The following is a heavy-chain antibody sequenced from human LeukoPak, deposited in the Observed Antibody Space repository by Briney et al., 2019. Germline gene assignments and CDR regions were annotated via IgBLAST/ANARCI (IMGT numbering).Heavy chain of an antibody. J-gene: IGHJ5*02. D-gene: IGHD2-15*01. CDR2: VGTVGDT. CDR3: TRGICTGNICYSAGNWLDT. V-gene: IGHV3-13*01. Sequence: GGSLRLSCRASGFTLNKYAMHWVRQAPGQGLEWVSAVGTVGDTYYPGSVKGRFTISRENGKNTLYLQMNSLTVADTAVYYCTRGICTGNICYSAGNWLDTWGQGTLVTVSS. CDR1: GFTLNKYA.